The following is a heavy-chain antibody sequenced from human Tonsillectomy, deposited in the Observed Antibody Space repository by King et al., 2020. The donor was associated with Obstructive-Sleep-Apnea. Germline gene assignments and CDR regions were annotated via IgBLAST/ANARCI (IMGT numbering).Heavy chain of an antibody. J-gene: IGHJ4*02. V-gene: IGHV3-7*01. Sequence: VQLVESGGGLVQPGGSLRLSCVASGFTFSSYWMSWVRQAPGKGLEWGANIKQDGIGKFYMDSVKGRFTISRDNAKNSLYLQMNSLRAEDTAVYYCSSCGSGTYPRVDYWGQGTLVTVSS. D-gene: IGHD3-10*01. CDR1: GFTFSSYW. CDR3: SSCGSGTYPRVDY. CDR2: IKQDGIGK.